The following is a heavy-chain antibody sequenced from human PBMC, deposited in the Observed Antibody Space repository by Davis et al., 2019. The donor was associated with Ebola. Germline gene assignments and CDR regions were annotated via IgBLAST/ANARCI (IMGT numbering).Heavy chain of an antibody. V-gene: IGHV1-69*13. CDR3: ARVLGITMVRGEFDY. D-gene: IGHD3-10*01. J-gene: IGHJ4*02. CDR2: IIPIFGTA. CDR1: GGTFSSYA. Sequence: AASVKVSCKASGGTFSSYAISWVRQAPGQGLEWMGGIIPIFGTANYAQKFQGRVTITADESTSTAYMELRSLRSDDTAVYYCARVLGITMVRGEFDYWGQGTLVTVSS.